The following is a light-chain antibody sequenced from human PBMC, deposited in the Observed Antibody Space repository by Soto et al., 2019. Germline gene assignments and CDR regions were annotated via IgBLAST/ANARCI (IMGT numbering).Light chain of an antibody. CDR3: KKYHLFWR. CDR1: QSISSW. J-gene: IGKJ1*01. CDR2: DAS. Sequence: DIQMTQSPSTLSASVGDRVTITCRASQSISSWLAWYQQKPGTAPKLLIYDASNLESGVPSRFSGSASGTEIPPTIGTLKLVFLAIYSAKKYHLFWRLGKGTRVKI. V-gene: IGKV1-5*01.